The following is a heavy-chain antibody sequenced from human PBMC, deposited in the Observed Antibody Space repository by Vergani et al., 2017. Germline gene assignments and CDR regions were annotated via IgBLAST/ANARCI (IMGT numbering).Heavy chain of an antibody. CDR3: ARPYCGGDCYTALGAFDI. D-gene: IGHD2-21*02. J-gene: IGHJ3*02. CDR2: ISSNGGST. CDR1: GFTFSSYA. Sequence: VQLVESGGGLVKPGGSLRLSCAASGFTFSSYAMHWVRQAPGKGLEYVSAISSNGGSTYYADSVKGRFTISRDNSKNTLYLQMNSLRAEDTAVYYCARPYCGGDCYTALGAFDIWGQGTMVTVSS. V-gene: IGHV3-64*04.